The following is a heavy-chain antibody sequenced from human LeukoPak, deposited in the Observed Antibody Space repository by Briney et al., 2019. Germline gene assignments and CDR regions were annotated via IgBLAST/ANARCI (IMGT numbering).Heavy chain of an antibody. Sequence: GESLKISCKGSGYSFTSYWIGWVRQMTGEGLEWMGIIYPGDSDTRYSPSFQGQVTISADKSISTAYLQWSSLKASDTAMYYCARHLGGVALILGLDDWGQGTLVTVSS. D-gene: IGHD5-12*01. J-gene: IGHJ4*02. V-gene: IGHV5-51*01. CDR1: GYSFTSYW. CDR3: ARHLGGVALILGLDD. CDR2: IYPGDSDT.